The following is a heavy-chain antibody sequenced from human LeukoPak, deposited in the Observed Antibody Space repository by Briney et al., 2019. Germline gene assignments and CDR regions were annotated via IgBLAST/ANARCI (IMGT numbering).Heavy chain of an antibody. CDR3: ARDPGSVVCSSTSCYEYNWFDP. J-gene: IGHJ5*02. CDR1: GFTFSSYW. CDR2: INSDGSST. D-gene: IGHD2-2*01. Sequence: GGSLRLSCAASGFTFSSYWMHWVRQAPGKGLVWVLRINSDGSSTCYADSVKGRFTISRDNAKNTLYLQMNSLRAEDTAVYYCARDPGSVVCSSTSCYEYNWFDPWGQGTLVTVSS. V-gene: IGHV3-74*01.